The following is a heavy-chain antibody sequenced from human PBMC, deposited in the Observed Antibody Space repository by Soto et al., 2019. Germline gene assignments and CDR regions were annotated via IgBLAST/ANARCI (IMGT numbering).Heavy chain of an antibody. CDR1: SGSLGSGFSY. J-gene: IGHJ4*01. Sequence: QVQVQESGPGLVEPSPTLSLNCTVSSGSLGSGFSYWSLFRQHPGKGLEWIASIYSTGTTSYHPSPQSRLTISVDTSKSHFSLELISVTAADTAVYYCTRGLDRAKSGVWGHGTLVTVSS. V-gene: IGHV4-31*03. CDR2: IYSTGTT. D-gene: IGHD5-18*01. CDR3: TRGLDRAKSGV.